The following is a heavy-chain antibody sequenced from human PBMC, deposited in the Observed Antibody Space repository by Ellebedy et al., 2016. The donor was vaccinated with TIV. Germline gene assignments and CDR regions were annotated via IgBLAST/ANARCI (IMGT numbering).Heavy chain of an antibody. Sequence: AASVKVSCKVSGYTLTELSMHWVRQAPGKGLEWMGGFDPEDGETIYAQKFQGRVTMTEDTSTDTAYMELSSLRSEDTAVYYCATGIYYYGLPMPRCWGQGTLVTVSS. CDR1: GYTLTELS. CDR3: ATGIYYYGLPMPRC. V-gene: IGHV1-24*01. CDR2: FDPEDGET. J-gene: IGHJ4*02. D-gene: IGHD3-10*01.